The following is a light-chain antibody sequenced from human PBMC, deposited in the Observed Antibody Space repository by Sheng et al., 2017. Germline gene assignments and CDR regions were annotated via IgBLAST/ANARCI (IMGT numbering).Light chain of an antibody. J-gene: IGLJ1*01. Sequence: QSALTQPASVSGSPGQSITISCTGTSSDIVGYNYVSWYQQHPGKAPKLMIYDVNYRPSGISDRFSGSKSGSTASLTISGLQAEDEADYYCSSYTSSGPYVFGTGTKVTVL. CDR1: SSDIVGYNY. CDR2: DVN. CDR3: SSYTSSGPYV. V-gene: IGLV2-14*03.